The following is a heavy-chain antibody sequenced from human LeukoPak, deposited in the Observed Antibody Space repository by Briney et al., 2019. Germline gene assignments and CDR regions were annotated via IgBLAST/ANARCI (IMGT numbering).Heavy chain of an antibody. J-gene: IGHJ3*02. CDR1: GYTLTELS. V-gene: IGHV1-24*01. D-gene: IGHD4-17*01. CDR2: FDPEDGET. CDR3: ATIPSGYGDYPGADAFDI. Sequence: ASVKVSCKVSGYTLTELSMHWVRQAPGKGLEWMGGFDPEDGETIYAQKFQGRVTMTEDTSTDTAYMELSSLRSEDTAVYYCATIPSGYGDYPGADAFDIWGQGTMVTVSS.